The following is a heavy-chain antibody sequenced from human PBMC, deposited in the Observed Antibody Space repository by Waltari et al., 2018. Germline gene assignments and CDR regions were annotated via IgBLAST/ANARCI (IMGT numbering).Heavy chain of an antibody. V-gene: IGHV3-23*01. J-gene: IGHJ4*02. CDR1: GFPFANYY. CDR3: ANYGQVPSANGDY. CDR2: IGGSAHET. D-gene: IGHD2-2*01. Sequence: EVQLLESGGGLVQPGGSLRLSCSASGFPFANYYMIWVRQAQGKWINCVSTIGGSAHETVYADSVKCRFTISRDKSKNTLYLQMNSLRAEDTAVYHCANYGQVPSANGDYWGQGTLVTVSS.